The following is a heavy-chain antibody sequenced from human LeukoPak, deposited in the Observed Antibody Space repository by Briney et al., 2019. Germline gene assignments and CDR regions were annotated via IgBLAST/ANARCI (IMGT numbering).Heavy chain of an antibody. CDR1: GSTFSSYA. CDR3: AITGDSSGYYYVTGQFDY. D-gene: IGHD3-22*01. CDR2: ISGSGGST. Sequence: PGGSLRLSCAASGSTFSSYAMSWVRQAPGKGLEWVSAISGSGGSTYYADSVKGRFTISRDNSKNTLYLQMNSLRAEDTAVYYCAITGDSSGYYYVTGQFDYWGQGALVTVSS. V-gene: IGHV3-23*01. J-gene: IGHJ4*02.